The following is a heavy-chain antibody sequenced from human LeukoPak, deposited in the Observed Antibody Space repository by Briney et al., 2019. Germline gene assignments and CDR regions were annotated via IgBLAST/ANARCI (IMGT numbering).Heavy chain of an antibody. V-gene: IGHV3-30*02. CDR2: IRHDRSNI. CDR3: ATKRPEKYSSGWYFDY. Sequence: PGGSLRLSCAASGFTFSNFGMHWVRQAPGKGLEWVAFIRHDRSNIYYADSVKGRFTISRGNSKNMLYLQMNSLRTEDTALHYCATKRPEKYSSGWYFDYWGQGTLVTVSS. CDR1: GFTFSNFG. J-gene: IGHJ4*02. D-gene: IGHD6-19*01.